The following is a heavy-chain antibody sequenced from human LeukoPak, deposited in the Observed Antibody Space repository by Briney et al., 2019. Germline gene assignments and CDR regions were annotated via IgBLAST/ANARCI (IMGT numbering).Heavy chain of an antibody. CDR3: ARSANRGVLRRWFDP. D-gene: IGHD3-10*01. V-gene: IGHV4-34*01. J-gene: IGHJ5*02. CDR1: GGSFSGYY. Sequence: SEILSLTCAVYGGSFSGYYWSWIRQPPGKGLEWIGEINHSGSTNYNPSLKSRVTISVDTSKNQFSLKLSSVTAADTAVYYCARSANRGVLRRWFDPWGQGTLVTVSS. CDR2: INHSGST.